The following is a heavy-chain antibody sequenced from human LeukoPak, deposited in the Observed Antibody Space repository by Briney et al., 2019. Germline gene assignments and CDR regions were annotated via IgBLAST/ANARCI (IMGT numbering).Heavy chain of an antibody. CDR2: ISYDGNNK. V-gene: IGHV3-30*18. CDR3: AKARRERWYGDAFDI. J-gene: IGHJ3*02. CDR1: GFTFNSYG. D-gene: IGHD6-13*01. Sequence: GGSLRLSCAASGFTFNSYGMHWVRQAPGKGLEWVTVISYDGNNKYYADSVKGRFTISRDNSKNTLDLQMNSLRPEDTAVYYCAKARRERWYGDAFDIWGQGTMVTVSS.